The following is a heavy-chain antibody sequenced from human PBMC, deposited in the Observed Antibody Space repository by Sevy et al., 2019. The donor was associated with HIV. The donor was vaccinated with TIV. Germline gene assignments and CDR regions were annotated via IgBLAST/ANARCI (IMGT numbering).Heavy chain of an antibody. V-gene: IGHV3-7*01. Sequence: GGSLRLSCVASGFKFNSYWMLWVRQAPGKGLEWVANINQDATANFYADSVRGRFIISRDNVRNAVSLHMNILRVEDTALYYCVRAIATVDSFWGQGTLVTVSS. CDR3: VRAIATVDSF. J-gene: IGHJ4*02. CDR1: GFKFNSYW. D-gene: IGHD6-13*01. CDR2: INQDATAN.